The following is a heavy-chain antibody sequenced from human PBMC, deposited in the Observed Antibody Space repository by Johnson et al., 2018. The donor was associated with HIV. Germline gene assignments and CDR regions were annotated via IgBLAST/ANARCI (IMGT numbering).Heavy chain of an antibody. D-gene: IGHD6-6*01. V-gene: IGHV3-30*18. Sequence: QVQLVESGGGVVQPGRSLRLSCAASGFTFSTYGMHWVREAPGKGLEWVAVITYDGSNQYYGDSVKGRFTISRDNARNSLYLHMSSLRAEDTALYYCAKDLVHQGGPARYAFDVWGQGTTVTVSS. CDR2: ITYDGSNQ. CDR1: GFTFSTYG. J-gene: IGHJ3*01. CDR3: AKDLVHQGGPARYAFDV.